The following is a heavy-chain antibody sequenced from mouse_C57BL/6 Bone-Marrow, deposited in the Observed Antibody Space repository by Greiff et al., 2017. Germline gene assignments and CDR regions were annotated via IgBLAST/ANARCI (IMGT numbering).Heavy chain of an antibody. D-gene: IGHD1-1*01. V-gene: IGHV1-69*01. Sequence: VQLQQPGAELVMPGASVKLSCKASGYTFTSYWMHWVKQRPGQGLEWIGEIDPSDSYTNYNQKFKGKSTLTVDKSSSPAYMQLSSLTSEDSAVYYCATLITTVVANWYFDVWGTGTTVTVSS. CDR3: ATLITTVVANWYFDV. CDR1: GYTFTSYW. CDR2: IDPSDSYT. J-gene: IGHJ1*03.